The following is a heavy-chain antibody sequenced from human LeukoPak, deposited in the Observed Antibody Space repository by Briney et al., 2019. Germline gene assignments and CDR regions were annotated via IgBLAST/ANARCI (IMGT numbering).Heavy chain of an antibody. Sequence: TGGSLRLSCAASGFTFSSYAMTWVRQAPGKGLEWVGFIRNKASGGSTEYAASVQGRFTISRDGSKSIAYLQMNSLQTEDTAVYYCSVVTDYWGQGTMVAVSS. CDR2: IRNKASGGST. CDR1: GFTFSSYA. D-gene: IGHD2-21*02. J-gene: IGHJ4*02. CDR3: SVVTDY. V-gene: IGHV3-49*04.